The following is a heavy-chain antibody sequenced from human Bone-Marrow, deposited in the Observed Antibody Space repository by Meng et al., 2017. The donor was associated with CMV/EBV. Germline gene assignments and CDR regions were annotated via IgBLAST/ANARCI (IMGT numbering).Heavy chain of an antibody. CDR1: GFTFSNYW. J-gene: IGHJ4*02. CDR3: AREGYCSTTTCYSQVSDY. D-gene: IGHD2-2*01. V-gene: IGHV3-7*01. Sequence: GESLKISCAASGFTFSNYWMSWVRQAPGKGPEWVANIKQDGSEKYYVDSVKGRFTISRDNAKNSLYLQMNSLRAEDTAVYYCAREGYCSTTTCYSQVSDYWGQGTLVTVSS. CDR2: IKQDGSEK.